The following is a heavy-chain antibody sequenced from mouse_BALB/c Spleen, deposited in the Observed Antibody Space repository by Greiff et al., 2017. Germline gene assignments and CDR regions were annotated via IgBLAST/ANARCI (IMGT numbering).Heavy chain of an antibody. CDR3: VRHPYGSSPYYYAMDY. V-gene: IGHV10-1*02. Sequence: DAGGGLVQPKGSLKLSCAASGFTFNTYAMNWVRQAPGKGLEWVARIRSKSNNYATYYADSVKDRFTISRDDSQSMLYLQMNNLKTEDTAMYYCVRHPYGSSPYYYAMDYWGQGTSVTVSS. CDR2: IRSKSNNYAT. CDR1: GFTFNTYA. J-gene: IGHJ4*01. D-gene: IGHD1-1*01.